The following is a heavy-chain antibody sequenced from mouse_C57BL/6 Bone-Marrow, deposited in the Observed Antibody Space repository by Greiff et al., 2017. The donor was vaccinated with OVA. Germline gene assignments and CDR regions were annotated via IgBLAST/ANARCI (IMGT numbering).Heavy chain of an antibody. CDR2: IDPENGDT. V-gene: IGHV14-4*01. Sequence: EVQVVESGAELVRPGASVKLSCTASGFNIKDDYMHWVKQRPEQGLEWIGWIDPENGDTEYASTFQGKATITADTSSNTAYLQLSSLTSEDTAVYYCTAYYSNCPYWYFDVWGTGTTVTVSS. CDR3: TAYYSNCPYWYFDV. CDR1: GFNIKDDY. J-gene: IGHJ1*03. D-gene: IGHD2-5*01.